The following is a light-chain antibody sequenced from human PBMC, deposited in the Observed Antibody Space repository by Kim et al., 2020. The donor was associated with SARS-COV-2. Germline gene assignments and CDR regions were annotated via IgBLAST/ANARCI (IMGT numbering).Light chain of an antibody. CDR3: QQCSSWPLT. CDR1: QSVSRS. Sequence: LAPGERATLSCRDSQSVSRSLAWYQQKPGQAPRLLIYDASNRAPGIPASFSGSGSGTDFTLTISSLEPEDFAVYYCQQCSSWPLTFGGGTKVDIK. CDR2: DAS. J-gene: IGKJ4*01. V-gene: IGKV3-11*01.